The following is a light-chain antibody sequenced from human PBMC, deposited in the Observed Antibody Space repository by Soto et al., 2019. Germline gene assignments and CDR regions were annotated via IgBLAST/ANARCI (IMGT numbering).Light chain of an antibody. V-gene: IGKV1-5*01. Sequence: DIQMTQSPSTLSASVGDRVTITCRASQSVSTWLAWYQQKPGKAPKLLIYDASILEGGVPSRFSGSSSGTEFTLTITSLLPDDFGTYSCQQYNSYPYTFGQGTKLEIK. CDR3: QQYNSYPYT. CDR1: QSVSTW. J-gene: IGKJ2*01. CDR2: DAS.